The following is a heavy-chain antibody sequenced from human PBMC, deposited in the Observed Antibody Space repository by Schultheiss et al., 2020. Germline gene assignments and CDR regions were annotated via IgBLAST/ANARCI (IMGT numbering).Heavy chain of an antibody. Sequence: GGSLRLSCAASGFSFSSFWMHWVRQAPGKGLVWVSRITSDVSNTAYAGSVKGRFTISRDNAKNTLYLQMNSLRAEDTAVYYCATEDGDAFDIWGRGTMVTVSS. J-gene: IGHJ3*02. CDR1: GFSFSSFW. CDR3: ATEDGDAFDI. CDR2: ITSDVSNT. V-gene: IGHV3-74*01.